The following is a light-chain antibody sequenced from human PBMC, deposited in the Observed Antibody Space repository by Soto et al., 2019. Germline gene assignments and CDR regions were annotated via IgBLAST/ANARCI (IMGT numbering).Light chain of an antibody. V-gene: IGKV1-33*01. J-gene: IGKJ4*01. CDR1: QDISKY. CDR3: QQYDHPLLT. Sequence: DIQMTQSPSSLSASIGDRVTITCQASQDISKYLNWYHQKPGKAPNLLIYDASTLETGVPSRFRGGGSETDFILTTSSLQSEDVENYSCQQYDHPLLTSGGGTRIEI. CDR2: DAS.